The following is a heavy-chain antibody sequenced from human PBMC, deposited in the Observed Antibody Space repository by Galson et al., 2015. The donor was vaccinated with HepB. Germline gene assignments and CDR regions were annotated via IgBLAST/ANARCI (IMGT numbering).Heavy chain of an antibody. V-gene: IGHV4-61*02. CDR3: ASTKVVPAARRIDY. D-gene: IGHD2-2*01. J-gene: IGHJ4*02. CDR1: GGSISSGSYY. CDR2: IYTSGST. Sequence: QVQLQESGPGLVKPSETLSLTCTVSGGSISSGSYYWSWIRQPAGKGLEWIGRIYTSGSTNYNPSLKSRVTMSVDTSKNQFSLKLSSVTAADTAVYYCASTKVVPAARRIDYWGQGTLVTVSS.